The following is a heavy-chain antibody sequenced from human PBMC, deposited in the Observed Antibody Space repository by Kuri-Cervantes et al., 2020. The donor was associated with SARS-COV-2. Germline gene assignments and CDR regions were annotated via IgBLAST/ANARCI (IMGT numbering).Heavy chain of an antibody. D-gene: IGHD6-19*01. Sequence: ASVKVSCKTSRDTFTTFGFSWVRQAPGQGLEWMGWINPNSGGTNYAQKFQGRVTMTRDTSISTAYMELSRLRSDDTAVYYCARAYRGSSGSNRGYFDYWGQGTLVTVSS. CDR3: ARAYRGSSGSNRGYFDY. V-gene: IGHV1-2*02. J-gene: IGHJ4*02. CDR2: INPNSGGT. CDR1: RDTFTTFG.